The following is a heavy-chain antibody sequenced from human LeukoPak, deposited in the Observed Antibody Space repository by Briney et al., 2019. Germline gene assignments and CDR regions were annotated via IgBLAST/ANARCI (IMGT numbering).Heavy chain of an antibody. Sequence: SGTLSLTCTVSGGSFNTYYWSWVRQAPGKGLECLGYIYINGDTNSNPSLRGRGTLSLDASKNQFSLRLSSVTAADTAVYYCARGARIFDSWGPGILVTVSS. J-gene: IGHJ4*02. V-gene: IGHV4-4*09. CDR1: GGSFNTYY. CDR3: ARGARIFDS. D-gene: IGHD2/OR15-2a*01. CDR2: IYINGDT.